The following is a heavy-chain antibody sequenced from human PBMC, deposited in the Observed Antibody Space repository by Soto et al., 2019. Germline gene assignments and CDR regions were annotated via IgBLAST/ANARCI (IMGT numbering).Heavy chain of an antibody. J-gene: IGHJ4*02. CDR2: LYYGRSA. V-gene: IGHV4-59*11. D-gene: IGHD3-22*01. Sequence: NPSETLSLTCTVSGGSINNHYWSWIRQPPGKGLESIGYLYYGRSANYNPSLKSRVTLSVDTSTNQCSLTLSSMTAADTAVYYCALRSMAVVPEYWGQGTLVTVSS. CDR3: ALRSMAVVPEY. CDR1: GGSINNHY.